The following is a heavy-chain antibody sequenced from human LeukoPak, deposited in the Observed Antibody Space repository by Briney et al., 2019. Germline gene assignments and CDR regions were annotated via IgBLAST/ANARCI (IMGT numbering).Heavy chain of an antibody. CDR2: IYTSGST. Sequence: PSETLSLTCSVSGGSITSYYWSWTRQAAGKGLEWIGRIYTSGSTAYNPSLKSRVTMSVDTSKNQFSLKLYSVTAADTAVYYCARSGGSGTYYDGSFDYWGQGTLVTVSS. J-gene: IGHJ4*02. D-gene: IGHD1-26*01. CDR1: GGSITSYY. V-gene: IGHV4-4*07. CDR3: ARSGGSGTYYDGSFDY.